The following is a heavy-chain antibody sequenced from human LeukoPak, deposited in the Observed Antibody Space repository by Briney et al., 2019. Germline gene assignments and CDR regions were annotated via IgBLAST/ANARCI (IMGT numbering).Heavy chain of an antibody. CDR2: ISSSSSNI. Sequence: GGSLRLSCAASGFTFSSYSMNWVRQAPGKGLEWVSYISSSSSNIYYADSVKGRFTISRDNAKNSLYLQKNSLRAEDTAVYYCATPKIAVAGPFYGMDVWGQGTTVTVSS. D-gene: IGHD6-19*01. CDR3: ATPKIAVAGPFYGMDV. CDR1: GFTFSSYS. J-gene: IGHJ6*02. V-gene: IGHV3-48*04.